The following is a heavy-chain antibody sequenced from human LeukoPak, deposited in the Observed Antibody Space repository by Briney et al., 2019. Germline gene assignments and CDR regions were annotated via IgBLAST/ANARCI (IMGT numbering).Heavy chain of an antibody. D-gene: IGHD2-15*01. J-gene: IGHJ4*02. V-gene: IGHV1-18*04. Sequence: RASVKVSCKPSGYTFTSFGISWVRQALGQGLEWMGWIGAYNGDTNYAQKFQGRVTMTTDTSTSTAYMDLRSLRSDDTAVYYCTRDHCRGDNCPSFDYWGQGTLVTVSS. CDR1: GYTFTSFG. CDR2: IGAYNGDT. CDR3: TRDHCRGDNCPSFDY.